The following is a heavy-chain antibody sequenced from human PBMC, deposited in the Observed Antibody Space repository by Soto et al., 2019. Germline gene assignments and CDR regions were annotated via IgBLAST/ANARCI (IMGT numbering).Heavy chain of an antibody. Sequence: SETLSLTCTVSGGSISSYYWSWIRQPPGKGLEWIGYIYYSGSTNYNPSLKSRVTISVDTSKNQFSLKLSSVTAADTAVYYCARITIFGVAYDAFDIWGQGTMVTVSS. D-gene: IGHD3-3*01. J-gene: IGHJ3*02. CDR1: GGSISSYY. V-gene: IGHV4-59*01. CDR2: IYYSGST. CDR3: ARITIFGVAYDAFDI.